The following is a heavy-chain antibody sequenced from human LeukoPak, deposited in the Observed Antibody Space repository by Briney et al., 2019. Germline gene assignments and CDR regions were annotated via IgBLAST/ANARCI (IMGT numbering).Heavy chain of an antibody. J-gene: IGHJ6*02. CDR1: GYTLTSYG. CDR2: ISAYNGNT. CDR3: ARYFDWLPPYYYYGMDV. Sequence: GASVKVPCKASGYTLTSYGVRWVRQAPGQGLEWMGWISAYNGNTNYAQKLQGRVTMTTDTSTSTAYMELRSLRSDDTAVYYCARYFDWLPPYYYYGMDVWGQGTTVTVSS. V-gene: IGHV1-18*01. D-gene: IGHD3-9*01.